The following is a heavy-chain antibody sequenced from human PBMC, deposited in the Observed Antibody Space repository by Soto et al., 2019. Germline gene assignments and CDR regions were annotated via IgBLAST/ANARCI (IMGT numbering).Heavy chain of an antibody. CDR1: GDSFSSDDYY. CDR2: ISYRVDT. CDR3: ARVAGVAYCGGDCYHFDY. Sequence: SETLSLTCTVSGDSFSSDDYYWSWIRQPPGKGLEWIGYISYRVDTYYSPSLKSRVTMSIDTSKNQFSLNVSSVTAADTAVYYCARVAGVAYCGGDCYHFDYWGQGTLVTVS. V-gene: IGHV4-30-4*01. J-gene: IGHJ4*02. D-gene: IGHD2-21*02.